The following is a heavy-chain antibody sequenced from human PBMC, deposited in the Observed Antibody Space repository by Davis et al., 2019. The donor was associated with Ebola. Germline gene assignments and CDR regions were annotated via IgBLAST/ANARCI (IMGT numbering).Heavy chain of an antibody. CDR2: ISSSSSYI. CDR1: GFTFSSYS. CDR3: ARAGAPSYYYYYMDV. V-gene: IGHV3-21*01. Sequence: GESLKISCAASGFTFSSYSMNWVRQAPGKGLEWVSSISSSSSYIYYADSVKGRFTISRDNAKNSLYLQMNSLRAEDTAVYYCARAGAPSYYYYYMDVWGKGTTVTVSS. D-gene: IGHD4-17*01. J-gene: IGHJ6*03.